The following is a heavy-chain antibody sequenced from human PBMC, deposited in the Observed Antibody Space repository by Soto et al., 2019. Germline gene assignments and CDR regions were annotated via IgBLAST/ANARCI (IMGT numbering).Heavy chain of an antibody. CDR2: IDPSDSYT. Sequence: RGESLKISCKGSGYSFTSYWISWVRQMPGKGLEWMGRIDPSDSYTNYSPSFQGHVTISADKSISTAYLQWSSLKASDTAMYYCASSISIAAAGTLAQPGGYYYGMDVWGQGTTVTVS. D-gene: IGHD6-13*01. J-gene: IGHJ6*02. CDR3: ASSISIAAAGTLAQPGGYYYGMDV. CDR1: GYSFTSYW. V-gene: IGHV5-10-1*01.